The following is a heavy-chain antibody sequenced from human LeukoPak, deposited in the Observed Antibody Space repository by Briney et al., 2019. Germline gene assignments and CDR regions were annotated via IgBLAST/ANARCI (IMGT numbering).Heavy chain of an antibody. CDR1: GFTFSSYS. Sequence: GGSLRLSCAASGFTFSSYSMNWVRQAPGKGLEWVSYISSSSSTIYYADSVKGRFTISRDNAKNSLYLQMNSLRAEDTALYYCAKGHYDSSGYSDDDYFDYWGQGTLVTVSS. CDR2: ISSSSSTI. J-gene: IGHJ4*02. V-gene: IGHV3-48*04. CDR3: AKGHYDSSGYSDDDYFDY. D-gene: IGHD3-22*01.